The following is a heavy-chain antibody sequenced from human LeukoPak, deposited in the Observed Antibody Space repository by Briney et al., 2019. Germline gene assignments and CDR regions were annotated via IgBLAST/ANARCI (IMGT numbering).Heavy chain of an antibody. V-gene: IGHV3-53*04. CDR2: IYSGGST. Sequence: GGSLRLSCAASGFIVSTNYMSWVRQAPGKGLEWVSVIYSGGSTYYADSVKGRFTISRHNSKNTLYLQMNSLKTEDTAVYYCARPTYYYDSSAYYFDYWGQGTLVTVSS. D-gene: IGHD3-22*01. CDR1: GFIVSTNY. J-gene: IGHJ4*02. CDR3: ARPTYYYDSSAYYFDY.